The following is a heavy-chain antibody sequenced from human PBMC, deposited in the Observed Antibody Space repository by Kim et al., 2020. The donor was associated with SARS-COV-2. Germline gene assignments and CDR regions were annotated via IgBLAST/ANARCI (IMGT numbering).Heavy chain of an antibody. CDR2: ISYDGSNK. D-gene: IGHD4-17*01. CDR1: GFTFSSYG. J-gene: IGHJ4*02. Sequence: GGSLRLSCAASGFTFSSYGMHWVRQAPGKGLEWVAVISYDGSNKYYADSVKGRFTISRDNSKNTLYLQMNSLRAEDTAVYYCAKSGYQTTVTTNYFDYWGQGTLVTVSS. CDR3: AKSGYQTTVTTNYFDY. V-gene: IGHV3-30*18.